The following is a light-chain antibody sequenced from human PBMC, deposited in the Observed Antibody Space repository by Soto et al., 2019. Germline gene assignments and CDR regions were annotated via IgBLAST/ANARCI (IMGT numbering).Light chain of an antibody. J-gene: IGLJ3*02. Sequence: QPVLTQPPSVSGSPGQSVTISCTGTSTDFVSYNRVSWYQQPPGTAPKLIIYEASNRPSGVSHRFSGSRSGNTASLTISGLQAEDEADYYCSSYTGSATPVFGGGTKLTVL. V-gene: IGLV2-18*02. CDR3: SSYTGSATPV. CDR2: EAS. CDR1: STDFVSYNR.